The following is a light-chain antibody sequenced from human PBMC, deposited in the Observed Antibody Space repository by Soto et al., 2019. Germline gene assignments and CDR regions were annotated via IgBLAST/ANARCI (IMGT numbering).Light chain of an antibody. CDR1: QSIGRF. J-gene: IGKJ4*01. CDR2: VAS. Sequence: DLQVTQPPSSLSGSVGDRVTITCRASQSIGRFLNWHQQKPGKAPNVLINVASTLRSGVPSRFSGSGSGTDFKFTINSLQPEDCATYFCQQSFTTPLTFGGGTKVDIK. CDR3: QQSFTTPLT. V-gene: IGKV1-39*01.